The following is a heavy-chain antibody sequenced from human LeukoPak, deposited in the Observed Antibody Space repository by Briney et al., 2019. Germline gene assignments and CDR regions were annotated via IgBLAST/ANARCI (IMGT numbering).Heavy chain of an antibody. CDR1: GGSSSSYY. Sequence: SENLSLTCTVSGGSSSSYYWSWIRQPAGKGLEWIGRIYTSGSTNYNPSLKSRVTVSVDTSKNQFSLKLSSVTAADTAVYYCARDPGIVVGYAFDIWGQGTMVTVSS. J-gene: IGHJ3*02. D-gene: IGHD3-22*01. V-gene: IGHV4-4*07. CDR2: IYTSGST. CDR3: ARDPGIVVGYAFDI.